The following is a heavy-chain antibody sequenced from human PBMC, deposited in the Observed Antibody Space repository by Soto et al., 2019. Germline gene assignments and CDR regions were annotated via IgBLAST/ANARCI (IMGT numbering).Heavy chain of an antibody. J-gene: IGHJ6*02. Sequence: QVQLVQSGAEVKKPGASVKVSCKASGYTFTSYGISWVRPAPGQGLEWMGWISAYNGNTNSAQKLQGRVTMTTDTSTSTAYMELRSLRSDDTAVYYCARDQGGYSYGNAYYYYGMDVWGQGTTVTVS. D-gene: IGHD5-18*01. CDR3: ARDQGGYSYGNAYYYYGMDV. CDR2: ISAYNGNT. V-gene: IGHV1-18*04. CDR1: GYTFTSYG.